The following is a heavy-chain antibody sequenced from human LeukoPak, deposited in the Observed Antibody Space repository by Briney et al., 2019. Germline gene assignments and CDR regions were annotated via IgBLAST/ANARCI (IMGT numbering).Heavy chain of an antibody. CDR3: ARAGYGDYGSPYYLDH. J-gene: IGHJ4*02. CDR2: IYYSGSP. V-gene: IGHV4-39*01. D-gene: IGHD4-17*01. CDR1: GGSISSSSYY. Sequence: PSETLSLTCTVSGGSISSSSYYWRWTPQPPGKGVPGFRCIYYSGSPYYNPSLNIRVTISVDSSKHLFSLELSSVPAADTAVYFCARAGYGDYGSPYYLDHWGQGSLVTVS.